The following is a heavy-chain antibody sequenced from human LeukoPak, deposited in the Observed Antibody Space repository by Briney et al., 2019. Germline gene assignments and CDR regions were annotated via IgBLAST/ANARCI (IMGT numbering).Heavy chain of an antibody. CDR2: ISSTSTI. V-gene: IGHV3-11*04. CDR3: ARLRVVVAATPKYFDY. J-gene: IGHJ4*02. CDR1: GFTFSDYY. D-gene: IGHD2-15*01. Sequence: PGGSLRLSCAASGFTFSDYYMSWIRQAPGKGLEWISYISSTSTIYYADSVKGRFSISRDNAKDSLYLQMNSLRAEDTAVYYCARLRVVVAATPKYFDYWGQGTLVTVSS.